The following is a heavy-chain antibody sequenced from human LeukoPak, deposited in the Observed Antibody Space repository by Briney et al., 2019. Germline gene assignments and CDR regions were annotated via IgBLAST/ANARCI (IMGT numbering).Heavy chain of an antibody. D-gene: IGHD3-9*01. J-gene: IGHJ4*02. CDR3: ARLILTGSKRGIDY. Sequence: SETLSLTCTVSGGSISGSSYYWGWIRQPPGKGLEWIGSIYYSGSTYYNPSLKSRVTISVDTSKNQFSLKLSSVTAADTAVYYCARLILTGSKRGIDYWGQGTLVTVSS. CDR1: GGSISGSSYY. CDR2: IYYSGST. V-gene: IGHV4-39*01.